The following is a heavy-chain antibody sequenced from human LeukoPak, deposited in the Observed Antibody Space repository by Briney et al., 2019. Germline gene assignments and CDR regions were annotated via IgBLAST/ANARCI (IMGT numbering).Heavy chain of an antibody. CDR1: GFTFSSYS. Sequence: GGSLRLSCAASGFTFSSYSMNWVRQDPRKGLVWVSRISGDGRNINYADSVRGRFTISRDNAKNTLYLQMNTLRVEDTAVYYCTRDLMDYDVSTGLHHYYMDVWGQGTTVTVSS. V-gene: IGHV3-74*01. D-gene: IGHD3-9*01. CDR2: ISGDGRNI. CDR3: TRDLMDYDVSTGLHHYYMDV. J-gene: IGHJ6*02.